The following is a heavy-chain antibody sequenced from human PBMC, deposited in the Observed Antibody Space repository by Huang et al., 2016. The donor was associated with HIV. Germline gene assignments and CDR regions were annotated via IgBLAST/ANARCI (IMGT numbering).Heavy chain of an antibody. CDR3: ARHREGPVAYYSGWGSHLNYMDV. Sequence: QLLLQESGPGLVKPSEALALTCAVSGGSIRSSDYHWGWIRQPPGKGLEWIGSIYYKGSTNYSPSHKSRVTIAVDTSKNLFFLNLTSMTAADTAVYYCARHREGPVAYYSGWGSHLNYMDVWGRGRTVVVSS. J-gene: IGHJ6*03. V-gene: IGHV4-39*01. CDR1: GGSIRSSDYH. D-gene: IGHD3-10*01. CDR2: IYYKGST.